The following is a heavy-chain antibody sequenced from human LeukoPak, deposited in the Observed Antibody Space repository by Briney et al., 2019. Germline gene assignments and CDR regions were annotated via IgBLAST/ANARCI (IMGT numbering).Heavy chain of an antibody. Sequence: GGPLKLSCAPPGLTFGSNSITWARQPPGKGRKWVSSISSTSSYIYYADSVKGRFTISRDNTKNSLYLQMNSLRAEDTAVYYCARVVGYYYYMDVWGKGTTVTVSS. CDR2: ISSTSSYI. V-gene: IGHV3-21*01. CDR3: ARVVGYYYYMDV. J-gene: IGHJ6*03. CDR1: GLTFGSNS. D-gene: IGHD1-26*01.